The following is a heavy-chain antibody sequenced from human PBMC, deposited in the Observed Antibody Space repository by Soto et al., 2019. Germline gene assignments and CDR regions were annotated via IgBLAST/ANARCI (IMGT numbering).Heavy chain of an antibody. CDR2: ISSSSSYT. D-gene: IGHD6-13*01. J-gene: IGHJ5*02. V-gene: IGHV3-11*06. CDR3: ARDSSSSWYSVGNWFDP. CDR1: GFTFSDYY. Sequence: GGSLRLSCAASGFTFSDYYMSWIRQAPGKGLEWVSYISSSSSYTNYADSVKGRFTISRDNAKNSLYLQMNSLRAEDTAVYYCARDSSSSWYSVGNWFDPWGQGTLVTVSS.